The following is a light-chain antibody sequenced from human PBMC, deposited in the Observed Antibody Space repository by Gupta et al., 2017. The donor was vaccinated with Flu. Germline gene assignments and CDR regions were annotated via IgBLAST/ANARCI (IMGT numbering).Light chain of an antibody. Sequence: SALTQPRSVSGSPGQSVTISCTGTSSDLGTYNYVSWYQHHPGKAPKLMIYDVTRRPSGVPDRFSGSKSGNTASLTISGLQAEDEADYYCCSYAGTYSLMFGGGTKVTVL. CDR2: DVT. CDR3: CSYAGTYSLM. J-gene: IGLJ3*02. CDR1: SSDLGTYNY. V-gene: IGLV2-11*01.